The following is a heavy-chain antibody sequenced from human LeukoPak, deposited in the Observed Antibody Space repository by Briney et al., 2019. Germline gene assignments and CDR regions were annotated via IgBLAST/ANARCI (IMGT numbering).Heavy chain of an antibody. CDR1: GFTFSSYS. CDR3: AREWFGELI. Sequence: PGGSLRLSCAASGFTFSSYSMNWVRQAPGKGLEWVSSISSSSSYIYYADSVRGRFTISRDNAYNSLHLQMNSLRADDTAVYYCAREWFGELIWGKGTLVTVSS. D-gene: IGHD3-10*01. V-gene: IGHV3-21*01. J-gene: IGHJ4*02. CDR2: ISSSSSYI.